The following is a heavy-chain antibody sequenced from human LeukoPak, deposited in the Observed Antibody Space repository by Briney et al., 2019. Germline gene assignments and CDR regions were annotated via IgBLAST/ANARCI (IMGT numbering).Heavy chain of an antibody. CDR2: MNPNSGNT. Sequence: ASVKVSCKASGYTFTSYDINWVRQAPGQGLEWMGWMNPNSGNTVYAQKFQGRVTITRNTSISTAYMELGSLRSEDTAVYYCARGLTIFGVVSMDGYWGQGTLVTVSS. J-gene: IGHJ4*02. D-gene: IGHD3-3*01. CDR3: ARGLTIFGVVSMDGY. CDR1: GYTFTSYD. V-gene: IGHV1-8*03.